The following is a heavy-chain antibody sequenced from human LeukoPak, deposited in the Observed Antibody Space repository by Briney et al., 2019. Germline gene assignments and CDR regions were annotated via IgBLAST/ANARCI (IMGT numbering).Heavy chain of an antibody. CDR3: ARDRGSIQDDAFDI. CDR1: GYTFTSYG. V-gene: IGHV1-18*01. J-gene: IGHJ3*02. D-gene: IGHD2-15*01. CDR2: ISAYNGNT. Sequence: GASVKVSCKASGYTFTSYGISWVRQAPGQGLEWMGWISAYNGNTNYSQKFQGRVTITRDTSASTAYMELSSLRSEDTAVYYCARDRGSIQDDAFDIWGQGTMVTVSS.